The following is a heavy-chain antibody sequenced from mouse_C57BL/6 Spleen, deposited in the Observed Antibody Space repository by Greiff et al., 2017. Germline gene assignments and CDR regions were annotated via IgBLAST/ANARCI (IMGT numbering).Heavy chain of an antibody. D-gene: IGHD2-4*01. CDR1: GYTFTDYN. V-gene: IGHV1-18*01. J-gene: IGHJ3*01. Sequence: VQLQQSGPELVKPGASVKIPCKASGYTFTDYNMDWVKQSHGKSLEWIGDINPNNGGTIYNQKFKGKVTLTVDKSSSTAYMELRSLTSEDTAVYYCARSLHYDYDVAWFAYWGQGTLVTVSA. CDR3: ARSLHYDYDVAWFAY. CDR2: INPNNGGT.